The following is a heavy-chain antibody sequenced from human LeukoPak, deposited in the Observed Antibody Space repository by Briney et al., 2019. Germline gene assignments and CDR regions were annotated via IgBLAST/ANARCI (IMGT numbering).Heavy chain of an antibody. J-gene: IGHJ5*02. CDR3: ARENLDIVVVPAATPGWFDP. D-gene: IGHD2-2*03. CDR1: GYTFTGYY. V-gene: IGHV1-2*02. Sequence: ASVKVSCKASGYTFTGYYMHWVRQAPGQGLEWMGWINPNSGGTNYAQKFQGRVTMTRDTSISTAYMELSRLRSDDTAVYYCARENLDIVVVPAATPGWFDPWGQGTLVTVSS. CDR2: INPNSGGT.